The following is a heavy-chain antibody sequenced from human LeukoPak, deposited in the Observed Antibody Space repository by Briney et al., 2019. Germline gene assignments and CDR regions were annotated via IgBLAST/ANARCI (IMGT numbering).Heavy chain of an antibody. CDR1: GFTFRKYN. CDR2: ISSGSSYI. Sequence: RGSLRLSCAASGFTFRKYNMNWVRQAPGKGLEWVSAISSGSSYIYYADSVKGRFTISRDNAKNSLFLQMSSLRGEDTALYYCATEHWGPNSWGQGTLVTVSS. CDR3: ATEHWGPNS. J-gene: IGHJ4*02. D-gene: IGHD3-16*01. V-gene: IGHV3-21*01.